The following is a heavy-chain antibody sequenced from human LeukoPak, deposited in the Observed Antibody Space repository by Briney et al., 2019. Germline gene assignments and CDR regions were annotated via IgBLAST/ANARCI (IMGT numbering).Heavy chain of an antibody. CDR1: GFTFSSYA. D-gene: IGHD3-16*01. CDR3: AKAGGGGGYHYYAMDV. J-gene: IGHJ6*02. CDR2: ISGSGGST. V-gene: IGHV3-23*01. Sequence: GGSLRLSCAASGFTFSSYAMSWVRQAPGKGLEWVSAISGSGGSTYYADSVKGRFTISRNNSKNTLYLQMNSLRAEDTAVYYCAKAGGGGGYHYYAMDVWGQGTAVTVSS.